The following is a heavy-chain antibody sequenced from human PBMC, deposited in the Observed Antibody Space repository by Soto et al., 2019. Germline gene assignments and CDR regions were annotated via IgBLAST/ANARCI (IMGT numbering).Heavy chain of an antibody. D-gene: IGHD1-26*01. V-gene: IGHV1-18*01. CDR2: ISGYSGNA. CDR1: GYTFSSHG. Sequence: QVQLVQSGAEVKEPGASVKVSCKASGYTFSSHGIIWVRQAPGQGLEWMGWISGYSGNANFAQKFQGRLTMTTDTATDTAYMELRSLRSDDTAVYYCARDRDSSGSRSGYWGQGTLVSVSS. J-gene: IGHJ4*02. CDR3: ARDRDSSGSRSGY.